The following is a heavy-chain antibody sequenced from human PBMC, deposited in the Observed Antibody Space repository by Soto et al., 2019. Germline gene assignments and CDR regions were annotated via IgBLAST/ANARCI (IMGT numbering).Heavy chain of an antibody. D-gene: IGHD3-22*01. CDR2: INPNSGGT. CDR3: ARDYYDSSGYYFDY. Sequence: QVQLVQSRAEVKKPGASVKVSCKASGYTFTGYYMHWVRQAPGQGLEWMGWINPNSGGTNYAQKFQGWVTMTRDTSISTAYMELSRLRSDDTAVYYCARDYYDSSGYYFDYWGQGTLVTVSS. J-gene: IGHJ4*02. CDR1: GYTFTGYY. V-gene: IGHV1-2*04.